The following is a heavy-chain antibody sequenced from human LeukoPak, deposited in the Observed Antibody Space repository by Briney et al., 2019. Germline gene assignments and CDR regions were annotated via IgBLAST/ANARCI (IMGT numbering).Heavy chain of an antibody. Sequence: GGSLRLSCAASGFTFSNYAMNWVRQAPGKGLEWVSGISGSGGSTYYADSVKGRFTTSRDNSKSALYLQMNSLRAEDTAVYYCAKVYTYSYGSENYYGHYYGMDVWGQGTTVTVSS. D-gene: IGHD3-10*01. CDR3: AKVYTYSYGSENYYGHYYGMDV. V-gene: IGHV3-23*01. CDR1: GFTFSNYA. CDR2: ISGSGGST. J-gene: IGHJ6*02.